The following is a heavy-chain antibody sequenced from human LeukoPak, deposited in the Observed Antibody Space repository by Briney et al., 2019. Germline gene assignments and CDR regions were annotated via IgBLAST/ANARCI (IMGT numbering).Heavy chain of an antibody. V-gene: IGHV3-21*01. CDR2: ISSSSSYI. CDR1: GFTFSSYS. Sequence: GGSLRLSCAASGFTFSSYSMNWVRQAPGKGLEWVSSISSSSSYIYYADSVKGRFTISRDNAKNSLYLQMNSLRAEDTAVYYCARGDIVVVPAASRNWFDPWGQGTLVTVS. J-gene: IGHJ5*02. CDR3: ARGDIVVVPAASRNWFDP. D-gene: IGHD2-2*01.